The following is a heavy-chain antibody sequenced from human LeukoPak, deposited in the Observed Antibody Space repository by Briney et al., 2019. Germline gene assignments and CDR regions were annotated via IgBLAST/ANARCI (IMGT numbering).Heavy chain of an antibody. J-gene: IGHJ6*02. CDR3: AREYHFDYYYYGMDV. V-gene: IGHV1-2*02. Sequence: ASVKVSCKASGYTFTGYYMHWVRQAPGQGLEWMGWINPNSGGTNYAQKFQGRVTMTRDTSISTAYMELSRLRSDDTAVYYCAREYHFDYYYYGMDVWGQGTTVTVSS. CDR1: GYTFTGYY. CDR2: INPNSGGT. D-gene: IGHD2/OR15-2a*01.